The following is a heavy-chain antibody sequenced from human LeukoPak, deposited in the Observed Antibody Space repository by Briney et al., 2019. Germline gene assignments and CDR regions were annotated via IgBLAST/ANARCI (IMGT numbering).Heavy chain of an antibody. Sequence: GASVKVSCKASGYTFTGYYMHWVRLAPGQGLEWMGWINPNSGGTNYAQKFQGRVTMTRDTSISTAYMELSRLRSDDTAVYYCARERRGWSRNFDYWGQGTLVTVSS. D-gene: IGHD6-19*01. V-gene: IGHV1-2*02. J-gene: IGHJ4*02. CDR2: INPNSGGT. CDR1: GYTFTGYY. CDR3: ARERRGWSRNFDY.